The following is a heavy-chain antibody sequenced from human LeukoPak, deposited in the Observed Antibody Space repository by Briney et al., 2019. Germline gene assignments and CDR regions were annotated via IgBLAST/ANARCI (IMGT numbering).Heavy chain of an antibody. J-gene: IGHJ4*02. CDR2: IIPIFGTA. CDR3: ARIDYYGSGSYYKVTFDY. D-gene: IGHD3-10*01. CDR1: GGTFSSYA. V-gene: IGHV1-69*05. Sequence: SVKVSCKASGGTFSSYAISWVRQAPGQGLEWMGGIIPIFGTANYAQNLQGRVTMTTDTSTSTAYMELRSLRSDDTAVYYCARIDYYGSGSYYKVTFDYWGQGTLVTVSS.